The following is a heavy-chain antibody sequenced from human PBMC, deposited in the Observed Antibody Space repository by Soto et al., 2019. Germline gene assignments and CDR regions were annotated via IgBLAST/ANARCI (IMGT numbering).Heavy chain of an antibody. CDR3: ARDRGQGIVVVVAATPWFDP. CDR2: INSDGSST. CDR1: GFTFSSYW. J-gene: IGHJ5*02. D-gene: IGHD2-15*01. Sequence: EVQLVESGGGLVQPGGSLRLSCAASGFTFSSYWMHWVRQAPGKGLVLVSRINSDGSSTSYADSVKGRFTISRDNAKNTLYLQMNSLRAEDTAVYYCARDRGQGIVVVVAATPWFDPWGQGTLVTVSS. V-gene: IGHV3-74*01.